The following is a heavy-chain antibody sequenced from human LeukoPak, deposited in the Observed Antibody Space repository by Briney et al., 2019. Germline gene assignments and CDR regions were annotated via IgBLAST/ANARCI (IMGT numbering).Heavy chain of an antibody. CDR1: GGSISSSSYY. V-gene: IGHV4-39*02. CDR2: IYYSGCT. Sequence: PSESLSLTCTVSGGSISSSSYYWGWIRQPPGKGLEWVGCIYYSGCTYYNPSLKSRVTISVDTSKNQFSLKLSSVTAADTAVYYCAREFGVVIPFDYCGQGTLVTVSS. D-gene: IGHD3-3*01. J-gene: IGHJ4*02. CDR3: AREFGVVIPFDY.